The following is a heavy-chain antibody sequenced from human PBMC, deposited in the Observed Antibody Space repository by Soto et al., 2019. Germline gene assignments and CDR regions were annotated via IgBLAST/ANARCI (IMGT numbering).Heavy chain of an antibody. Sequence: GGSLRLSCAASGFTFSSYNMNWVRQAPGKGLEWVSSISSSSTYIYYADSMKGRFTISRDNSKNTLYLQMNSLRAEDTAVYYCAKEGAPYSSGGEDYWGQGTLVTAPQ. CDR3: AKEGAPYSSGGEDY. D-gene: IGHD6-19*01. CDR1: GFTFSSYN. CDR2: ISSSSTYI. J-gene: IGHJ4*02. V-gene: IGHV3-21*01.